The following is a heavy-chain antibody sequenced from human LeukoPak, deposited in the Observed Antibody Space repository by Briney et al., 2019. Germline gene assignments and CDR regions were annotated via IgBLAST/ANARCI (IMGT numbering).Heavy chain of an antibody. J-gene: IGHJ4*02. V-gene: IGHV1-3*04. CDR1: GYTFTSYA. CDR2: INTGNGNT. CDR3: AKDLPGGGYRVSLYFDY. Sequence: ASVKVSCKASGYTFTSYAMHWVRQAPGQRLECMGWINTGNGNTKYSQKFQGRVTITRDTSASTAYMDLSSLRSEDTAVYYCAKDLPGGGYRVSLYFDYWGQGTLVTVSS. D-gene: IGHD5-12*01.